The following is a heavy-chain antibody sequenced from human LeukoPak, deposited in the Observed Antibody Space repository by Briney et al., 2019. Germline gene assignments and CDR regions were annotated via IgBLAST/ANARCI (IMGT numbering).Heavy chain of an antibody. J-gene: IGHJ5*02. CDR3: AKDLASAVARWGWFDP. D-gene: IGHD6-19*01. Sequence: GGSLRLSCAASGFTFSSYAMSWVRQAPGKGLEWVSAIGGSGGSTYYADSVKGRFTISRDNSKNTLYLQMSSLRAEDTAVYYCAKDLASAVARWGWFDPWGQGTLVTVSS. CDR2: IGGSGGST. V-gene: IGHV3-23*01. CDR1: GFTFSSYA.